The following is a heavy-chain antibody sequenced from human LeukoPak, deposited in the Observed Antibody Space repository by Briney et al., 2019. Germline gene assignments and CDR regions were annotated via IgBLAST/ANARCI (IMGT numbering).Heavy chain of an antibody. CDR1: EYAFTSYD. Sequence: GASVKVSCKSSEYAFTSYDVNWGRQAPGQGLEWMGWMNPNSGNTGYAQKVQGRVTLTRNTSATTAYMELSSLKFEDTAVYFCTRRITPHWYFDLWGRGALVTVSS. D-gene: IGHD3-10*01. J-gene: IGHJ2*01. CDR3: TRRITPHWYFDL. CDR2: MNPNSGNT. V-gene: IGHV1-8*01.